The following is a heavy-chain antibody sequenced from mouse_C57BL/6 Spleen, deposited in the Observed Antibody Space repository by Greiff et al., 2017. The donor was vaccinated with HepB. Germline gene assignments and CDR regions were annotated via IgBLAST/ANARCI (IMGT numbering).Heavy chain of an antibody. J-gene: IGHJ4*01. CDR3: ARQDLITNILYYYAMDY. D-gene: IGHD1-1*01. Sequence: VQLQQPGAELVKPGASVKLSCKASGYTFTSYWMHWVKPRPGRGLEWIGRIDPNRGGTKYNEKFKCKATLTVDKPSSTAYMQLSSLTSEDSAVYYCARQDLITNILYYYAMDYWGQGTSVTVSS. CDR2: IDPNRGGT. V-gene: IGHV1-72*01. CDR1: GYTFTSYW.